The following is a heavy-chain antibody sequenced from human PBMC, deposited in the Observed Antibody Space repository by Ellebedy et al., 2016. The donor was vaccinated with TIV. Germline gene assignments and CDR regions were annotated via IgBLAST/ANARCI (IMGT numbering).Heavy chain of an antibody. CDR2: INHSGNT. Sequence: SETLSLTXDVYGESFIGFYWSWIRQPPGKGLEWIGEINHSGNTNYNPPLKSRVTLSVDTSKNQFSLKLRSVIAADTAVYFCARGKGLPERGDYMDVWGKGTTVTVSS. D-gene: IGHD2-15*01. V-gene: IGHV4-34*01. CDR1: GESFIGFY. CDR3: ARGKGLPERGDYMDV. J-gene: IGHJ6*03.